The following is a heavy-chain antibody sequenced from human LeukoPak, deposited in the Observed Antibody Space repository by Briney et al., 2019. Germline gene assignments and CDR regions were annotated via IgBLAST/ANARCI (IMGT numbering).Heavy chain of an antibody. J-gene: IGHJ4*02. CDR3: ARGVSDYDYVWGSYRNRHFDY. Sequence: GASVKVSCKASGYTFTSYDINWVRQATGQGLEWMGWMNPNSGNTGYAQKFQGRVTITRNTSISTAYMELSSLRSEDTAVYYCARGVSDYDYVWGSYRNRHFDYWGQGTLVTVSS. V-gene: IGHV1-8*03. CDR1: GYTFTSYD. CDR2: MNPNSGNT. D-gene: IGHD3-16*02.